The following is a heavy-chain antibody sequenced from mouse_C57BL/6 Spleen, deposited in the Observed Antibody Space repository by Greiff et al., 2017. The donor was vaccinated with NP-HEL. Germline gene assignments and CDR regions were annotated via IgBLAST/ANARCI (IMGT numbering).Heavy chain of an antibody. CDR2: IDPEDGET. Sequence: EVQLQQSGAELVKPGASVKLSCTASGFNIKDYYMHWVKQRTEQGLAWIGRIDPEDGETKYAPKFQGKATITADTSSNTAYLQLSSLTSEDTAVYYCARYGLYGSSSFYAMDYWGQGTSVTVSS. D-gene: IGHD1-1*01. V-gene: IGHV14-2*01. CDR1: GFNIKDYY. CDR3: ARYGLYGSSSFYAMDY. J-gene: IGHJ4*01.